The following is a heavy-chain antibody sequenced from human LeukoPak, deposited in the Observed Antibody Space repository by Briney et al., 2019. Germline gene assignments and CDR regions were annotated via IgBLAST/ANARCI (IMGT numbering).Heavy chain of an antibody. Sequence: GGSLRLSCAASGFTFSSYAMSWVRQAPGKGLEWVSAISGSGGSTYYADSVKGRFTISRDNSKNTLYLQMNSLRAEDTAVYYCARDSTGIGVFDYWGQGTLVTVSS. CDR3: ARDSTGIGVFDY. CDR1: GFTFSSYA. V-gene: IGHV3-23*01. D-gene: IGHD3-10*01. CDR2: ISGSGGST. J-gene: IGHJ4*02.